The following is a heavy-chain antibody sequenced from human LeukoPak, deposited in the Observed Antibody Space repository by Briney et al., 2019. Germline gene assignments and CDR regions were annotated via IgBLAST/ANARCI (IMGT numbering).Heavy chain of an antibody. V-gene: IGHV3-48*03. CDR2: ISTSGSTI. CDR3: APYSSNWYVYFQH. CDR1: GFTFSSYE. J-gene: IGHJ1*01. Sequence: PGGSLRLSCAASGFTFSSYEMNWVRQAPGKGLEWVSYISTSGSTIYYAESVKGRFTISRDNAENSLFLQMNSLRAEDTAVYYCAPYSSNWYVYFQHWGQGTLVTVSS. D-gene: IGHD6-13*01.